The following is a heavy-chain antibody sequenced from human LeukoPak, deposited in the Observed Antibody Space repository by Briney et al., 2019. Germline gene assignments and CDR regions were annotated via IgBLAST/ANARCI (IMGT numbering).Heavy chain of an antibody. CDR3: AKDERLVDAFDI. J-gene: IGHJ3*02. D-gene: IGHD6-19*01. Sequence: GGSLRLSCAASGFTFSSYSMNWVRQAPGQGLEWVSYISTSRSIIYYADSVKGRFTISRDNAKNSLYLQMNSLRVEDTAVYYCAKDERLVDAFDIWGQGTMVTVSS. CDR2: ISTSRSII. V-gene: IGHV3-48*01. CDR1: GFTFSSYS.